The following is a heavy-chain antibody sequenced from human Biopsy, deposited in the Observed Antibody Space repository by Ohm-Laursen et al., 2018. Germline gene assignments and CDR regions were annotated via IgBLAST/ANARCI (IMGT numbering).Heavy chain of an antibody. D-gene: IGHD2/OR15-2a*01. CDR2: IYYMGST. V-gene: IGHV4-59*01. CDR3: ARATNSTGWPYYYFYGMDV. CDR1: GGSISSDY. Sequence: SETLSLTCPVSGGSISSDYWSWIRQTPGKGLEWIGYIYYMGSTNYNPSLKSRVTISVDTSKNQFSLRLNSVTAADTAVYYCARATNSTGWPYYYFYGMDVWGQGTTVTVSS. J-gene: IGHJ6*02.